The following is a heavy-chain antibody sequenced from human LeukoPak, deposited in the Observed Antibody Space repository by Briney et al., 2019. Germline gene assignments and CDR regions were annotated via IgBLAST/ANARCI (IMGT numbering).Heavy chain of an antibody. V-gene: IGHV1-69*05. D-gene: IGHD3-22*01. J-gene: IGHJ4*02. CDR3: AGEQYYYDSSGYPKYFDY. Sequence: SVKVSRKASGGTFSSYAISWVRQAPGQGLEWMGRIIPIFGTANYAQKFQGRVTITTDESTSTAYMELSSLRSEDTAVYYCAGEQYYYDSSGYPKYFDYWGQGTLVTVSS. CDR1: GGTFSSYA. CDR2: IIPIFGTA.